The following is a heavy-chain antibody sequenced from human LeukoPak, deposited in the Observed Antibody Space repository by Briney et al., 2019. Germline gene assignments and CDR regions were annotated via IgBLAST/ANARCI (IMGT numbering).Heavy chain of an antibody. D-gene: IGHD2-2*01. CDR3: AKSTAPAGYYLDY. CDR2: ISYDGNDK. CDR1: GFTLSTYG. V-gene: IGHV3-30*18. J-gene: IGHJ4*02. Sequence: GGSLRLSCAASGFTLSTYGMLWVRQAPGKGLEWVAIISYDGNDKDYADPVRGRFTISRNNSKNTLYLQMNSLRGEGTAVYYCAKSTAPAGYYLDYWGPGILGTLSS.